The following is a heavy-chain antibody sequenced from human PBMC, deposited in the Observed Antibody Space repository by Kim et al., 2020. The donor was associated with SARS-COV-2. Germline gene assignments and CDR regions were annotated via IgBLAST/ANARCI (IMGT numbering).Heavy chain of an antibody. CDR2: IYYSGST. J-gene: IGHJ6*02. Sequence: SETLSLTCTVSSASISSGDCYWSWIRQYPGKGLEWIGYIYYSGSTYYGPSLKSRVTISVDRSQNQFSLRLNSVTAADTAVYYCARGKGYSSTPHYYYYGMDVWGQGTTVTVSS. V-gene: IGHV4-31*03. CDR3: ARGKGYSSTPHYYYYGMDV. D-gene: IGHD6-13*01. CDR1: SASISSGDCY.